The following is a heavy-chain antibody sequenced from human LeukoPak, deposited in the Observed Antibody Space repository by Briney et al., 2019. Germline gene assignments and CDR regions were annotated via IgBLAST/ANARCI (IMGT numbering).Heavy chain of an antibody. CDR1: GYTFTSYD. CDR3: VTGVPAAMDAFDI. CDR2: MNPNSGNT. J-gene: IGHJ3*02. Sequence: ASVKVSCKASGYTFTSYDINWVRQATGQGLEWMGWMNPNSGNTGYAQKLQGRVTMTRNTSISTAYMELSSLRSEDTAVYYCVTGVPAAMDAFDIWGQGTMVTVSS. D-gene: IGHD2-2*01. V-gene: IGHV1-8*01.